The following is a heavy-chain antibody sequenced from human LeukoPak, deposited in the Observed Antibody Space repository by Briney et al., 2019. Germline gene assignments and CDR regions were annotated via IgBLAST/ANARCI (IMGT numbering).Heavy chain of an antibody. D-gene: IGHD2-2*01. CDR2: IDPRDSYT. Sequence: GESLSISGKGSGYNIPSYWIIWVRQMPGKGLEWMGRIDPRDSYTNYSPSFQGHVTISVDKSISTAYLQRSSLKASDTAMYYCARRGVPAAMPGVHWFDPWGQGTLVTVSS. J-gene: IGHJ5*02. CDR3: ARRGVPAAMPGVHWFDP. V-gene: IGHV5-10-1*01. CDR1: GYNIPSYW.